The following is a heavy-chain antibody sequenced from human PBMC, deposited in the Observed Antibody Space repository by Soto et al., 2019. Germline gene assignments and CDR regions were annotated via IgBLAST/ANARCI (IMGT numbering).Heavy chain of an antibody. V-gene: IGHV3-7*01. J-gene: IGHJ4*02. CDR2: IKQDGSEK. D-gene: IGHD3-10*01. CDR3: ARELTKTTYYYGSGSYYPPNARSDY. CDR1: GFTFSSYW. Sequence: EVQLVESGGGLVQPGGSLRLSCAASGFTFSSYWMSWVRQAPGKGLEWVANIKQDGSEKYYVDSVKGRFTISRDNAKNSLYLQMNSLRAEDTAVYYCARELTKTTYYYGSGSYYPPNARSDYWGQGTLVTVSS.